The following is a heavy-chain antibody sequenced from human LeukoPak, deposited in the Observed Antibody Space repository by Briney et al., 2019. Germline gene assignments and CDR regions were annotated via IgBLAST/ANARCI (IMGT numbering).Heavy chain of an antibody. CDR2: ISYDGSNK. CDR1: GFTFSNYA. J-gene: IGHJ4*02. D-gene: IGHD1-14*01. Sequence: GGSLRLSCAASGFTFSNYAMHWVRQAPGKGLEWVAVISYDGSNKYYTDSVKGRFTISRDNSKNTLYLQMNSLRAEDTAMYYCANPTSGSTVYPAGVDYWGQGTLVTVSS. V-gene: IGHV3-30-3*01. CDR3: ANPTSGSTVYPAGVDY.